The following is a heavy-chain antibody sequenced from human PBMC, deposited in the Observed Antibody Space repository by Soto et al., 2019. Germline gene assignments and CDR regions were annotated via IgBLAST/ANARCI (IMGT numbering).Heavy chain of an antibody. D-gene: IGHD3-10*01. CDR1: GGSISSSSYY. J-gene: IGHJ4*02. V-gene: IGHV4-39*01. Sequence: SETLSLTCTVSGGSISSSSYYWGWIRQPPGKGLEWIGSIYYSGSTYYNPSLKSRVTISVDTSKNQFSLKLSSVTAADTAVYYCARALWFGEFRGRTWYFYYFDYWGQGTLVTVSS. CDR2: IYYSGST. CDR3: ARALWFGEFRGRTWYFYYFDY.